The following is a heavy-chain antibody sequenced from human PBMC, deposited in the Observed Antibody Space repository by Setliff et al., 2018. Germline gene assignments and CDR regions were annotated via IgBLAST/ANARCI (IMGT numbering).Heavy chain of an antibody. CDR1: GGSISSGGFY. D-gene: IGHD7-27*01. J-gene: IGHJ3*01. CDR2: FHTGGAT. Sequence: SETLSLTCSVSGGSISSGGFYWSWIRQSAGRGLEWIGHFHTGGATDYNLSLKSRLTMSVDTSKNQFSLHLSSMTAADTAVYYCARQPPLNWAIPFDLWGQGKRVTVSS. CDR3: ARQPPLNWAIPFDL. V-gene: IGHV4-61*09.